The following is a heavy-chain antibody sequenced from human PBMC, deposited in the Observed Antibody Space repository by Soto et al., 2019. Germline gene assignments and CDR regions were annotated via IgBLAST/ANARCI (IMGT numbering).Heavy chain of an antibody. Sequence: QVQLVQSGAEVKKPGASVKVSCKASGYTFTSYAMHWVRQAPGQRLEWMGWINAGNGNTKYSQKCQGRVTITRDTSASTAYMELSSLRSEDTAVYYCARMELWFGELFSFDYWGQGTLVTVSS. CDR1: GYTFTSYA. D-gene: IGHD3-10*01. J-gene: IGHJ4*02. CDR2: INAGNGNT. V-gene: IGHV1-3*01. CDR3: ARMELWFGELFSFDY.